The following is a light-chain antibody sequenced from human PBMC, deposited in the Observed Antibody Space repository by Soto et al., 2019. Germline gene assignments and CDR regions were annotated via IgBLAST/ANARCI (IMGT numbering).Light chain of an antibody. CDR2: ENN. J-gene: IGLJ3*02. CDR3: GTWDSSLSSWV. CDR1: SSNIGNNY. V-gene: IGLV1-51*02. Sequence: QSVLTQPPSASAAPGQKVTISCSGSSSNIGNNYVSWYQQLPRTAPKLLIYENNKRPSGIPDRFSGSKSGTSATLGITGLQTGDEADYYCGTWDSSLSSWVFGGGTKVTVL.